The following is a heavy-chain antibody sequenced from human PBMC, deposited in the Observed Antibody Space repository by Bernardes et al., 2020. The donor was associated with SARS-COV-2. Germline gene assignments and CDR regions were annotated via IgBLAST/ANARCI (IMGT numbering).Heavy chain of an antibody. CDR1: CYIVINNW. CDR2: IYPGDSDT. Sequence: EYRKLSGKASCYIVINNWIAWVRKMPGKGLEWMGTIYPGDSDTRYSPSFQGQVTVSADKSINTAYLQWSSLKASDTAMYYCARRQTNCTGGRCYSGGMDVWGQGTTVTVSS. D-gene: IGHD2-15*01. J-gene: IGHJ6*02. CDR3: ARRQTNCTGGRCYSGGMDV. V-gene: IGHV5-51*01.